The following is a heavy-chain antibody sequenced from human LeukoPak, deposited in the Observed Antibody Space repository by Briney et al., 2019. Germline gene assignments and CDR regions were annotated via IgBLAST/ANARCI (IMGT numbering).Heavy chain of an antibody. CDR3: AKLQVALPVGAFDI. J-gene: IGHJ3*02. CDR1: GFTFSSYA. CDR2: ISGSGGST. V-gene: IGHV3-23*01. Sequence: GGSLRLSCAASGFTFSSYAMSWVRQAPGKGLEWVSAISGSGGSTYYADSVKGRFTISRDNSKNTVYLQMNSLRADDTAVYYCAKLQVALPVGAFDIWGQGTVVTVSS. D-gene: IGHD1-1*01.